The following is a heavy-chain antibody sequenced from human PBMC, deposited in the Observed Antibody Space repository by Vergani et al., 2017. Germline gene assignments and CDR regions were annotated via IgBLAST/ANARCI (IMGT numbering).Heavy chain of an antibody. J-gene: IGHJ5*02. CDR1: GGSISRYY. Sequence: QVQLQESGPGLVTPSETLSLTCTVSGGSISRYYWSWIRQPPGKGLEWIGYSYYSGSTNYNPSLKSRVTISVDTSKNQFSLKLSSVTAADTAVYYCARVVSFGVVRVGWFDPWGQGTLVTVSS. V-gene: IGHV4-59*01. CDR3: ARVVSFGVVRVGWFDP. D-gene: IGHD3-3*01. CDR2: SYYSGST.